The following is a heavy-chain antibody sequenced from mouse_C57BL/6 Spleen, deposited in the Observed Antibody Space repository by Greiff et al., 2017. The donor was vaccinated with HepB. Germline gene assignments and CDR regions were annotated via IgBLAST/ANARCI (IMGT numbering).Heavy chain of an antibody. D-gene: IGHD1-1*01. J-gene: IGHJ3*01. CDR3: ARGEYGSSYSWFAY. Sequence: VQLQQSGAELVKPGASVKLSCKASGYTFTSYWMHWVKQRPGQGLEWIGMIHPNSGSTNYNEKFKSKATLTVDKSSSTAYMQLSSLTSEDSAVYYCARGEYGSSYSWFAYWGQGTLVTVSA. V-gene: IGHV1-64*01. CDR2: IHPNSGST. CDR1: GYTFTSYW.